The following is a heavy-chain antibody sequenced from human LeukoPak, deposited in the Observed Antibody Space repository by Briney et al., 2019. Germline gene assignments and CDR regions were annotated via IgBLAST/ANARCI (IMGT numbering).Heavy chain of an antibody. CDR2: ISSSGTTI. J-gene: IGHJ4*02. CDR3: ARATIMAGTV. V-gene: IGHV3-48*01. D-gene: IGHD6-19*01. Sequence: PGGSLRLSCAASGFTFSDYNMNWVRQAPGKGLEWVSFISSSGTTIYYADSVKGRFTISRDNAKNLLYLQMHSLRAEDTAVYYCARATIMAGTVWGQGTLVTVSS. CDR1: GFTFSDYN.